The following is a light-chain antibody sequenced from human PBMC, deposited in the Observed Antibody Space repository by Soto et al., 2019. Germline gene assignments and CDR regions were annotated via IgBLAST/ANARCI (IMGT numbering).Light chain of an antibody. CDR3: SSYTSTSSYV. J-gene: IGLJ1*01. CDR1: SSDVGSYNS. V-gene: IGLV2-14*03. CDR2: EVS. Sequence: PVLTQPASVSGSHGQSITVACTRTSSDVGSYNSVSWYKQHPGKPPKLIIYEVSNRPSGVSDRFSGSKSGNTASLTISGLQAEDAADYYCSSYTSTSSYVFATGTKVTVL.